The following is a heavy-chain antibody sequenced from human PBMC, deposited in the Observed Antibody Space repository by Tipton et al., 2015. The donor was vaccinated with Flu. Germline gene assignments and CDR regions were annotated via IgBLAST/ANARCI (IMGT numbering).Heavy chain of an antibody. CDR3: ARRGGGYKYLYGMDV. D-gene: IGHD2-15*01. CDR1: GGSIVDSTYY. Sequence: TLSLTCTVSGGSIVDSTYYWDWIRQPPGKGLEWIGSVYYCGNTYYNPSLESRVTISIDTSKNQFSLKLNSVTAADTAVFYCARRGGGYKYLYGMDVWGQGTTVIVSS. J-gene: IGHJ6*02. V-gene: IGHV4-39*01. CDR2: VYYCGNT.